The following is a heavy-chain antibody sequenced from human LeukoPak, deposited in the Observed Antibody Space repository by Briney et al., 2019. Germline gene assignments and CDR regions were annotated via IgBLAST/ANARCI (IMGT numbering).Heavy chain of an antibody. Sequence: SVKVSCKASGGSFNSYAISWVRQAPGQGLEWMGGIIPIFDTANYAQKFQGRVTITADKSTNTAYMELSSLRSEDTAVYYCARSQPLAYFDLWGRGTLVTVSS. J-gene: IGHJ2*01. CDR3: ARSQPLAYFDL. V-gene: IGHV1-69*06. CDR2: IIPIFDTA. CDR1: GGSFNSYA.